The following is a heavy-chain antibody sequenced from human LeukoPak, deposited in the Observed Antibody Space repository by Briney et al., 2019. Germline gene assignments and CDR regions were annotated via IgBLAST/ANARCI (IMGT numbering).Heavy chain of an antibody. CDR3: ARESNSGYYLSY. V-gene: IGHV3-66*01. J-gene: IGHJ4*02. D-gene: IGHD3-22*01. Sequence: GGSLRLSCAASGFTVSTNYMSWVRQAPGKGPEWVSVIYSGGRTYYADSVKGRFTISRDNSKNTLYLQMNSLRAEDTAVYYCARESNSGYYLSYWGQETLVTVSS. CDR2: IYSGGRT. CDR1: GFTVSTNY.